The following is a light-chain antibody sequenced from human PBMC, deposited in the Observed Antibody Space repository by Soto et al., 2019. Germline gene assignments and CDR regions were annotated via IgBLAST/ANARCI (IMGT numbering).Light chain of an antibody. J-gene: IGLJ1*01. CDR3: CSYAGSSTSLSYV. CDR2: EGS. Sequence: QSALTQPASVSGSPGQSITISCTGTSSDVGSYNLVSWYQQHPGKAPKLMIYEGSKRPSGVSNRFSGSKSGNTASLTISGLQAEDEADYYCCSYAGSSTSLSYVFGTGTKVTVL. V-gene: IGLV2-23*01. CDR1: SSDVGSYNL.